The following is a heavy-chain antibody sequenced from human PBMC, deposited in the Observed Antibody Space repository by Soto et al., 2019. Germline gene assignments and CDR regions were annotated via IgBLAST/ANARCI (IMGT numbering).Heavy chain of an antibody. CDR3: TRGTPIEASDY. CDR1: GGSISTYY. D-gene: IGHD2-21*02. CDR2: IHYSGGT. Sequence: SETLSLTCTVSGGSISTYYWSWIRQPPGKGLEWIGYIHYSGGTRYSPSLKSRVTISVDTSTSQFSLKLSSVTAADTAVYYCTRGTPIEASDYWSQGTLVTVSS. V-gene: IGHV4-59*08. J-gene: IGHJ4*02.